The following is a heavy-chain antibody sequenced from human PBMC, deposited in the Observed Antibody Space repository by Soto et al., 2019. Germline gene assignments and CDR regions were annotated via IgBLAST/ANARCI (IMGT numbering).Heavy chain of an antibody. CDR1: GFTLSGRS. CDR2: IDNAGTDS. J-gene: IGHJ6*04. Sequence: EVQLVESGGGLVQPGGSLRLSCAASGFTLSGRSMHWVRQAPGKGLVWVSGIDNAGTDSTYADSVKGRFTSSRDNAKNMLYLQMNSLSVEDTAVYYCARGWFGPDVWGKGTTVTVSS. D-gene: IGHD3-10*01. CDR3: ARGWFGPDV. V-gene: IGHV3-74*01.